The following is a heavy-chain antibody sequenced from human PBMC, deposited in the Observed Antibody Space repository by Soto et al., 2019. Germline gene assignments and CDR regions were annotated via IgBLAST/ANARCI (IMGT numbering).Heavy chain of an antibody. CDR1: GYSFTSYW. CDR2: IDPSDSYT. J-gene: IGHJ6*02. V-gene: IGHV5-10-1*01. D-gene: IGHD2-2*02. CDR3: ARVVVVPAAIVGYYYGMDV. Sequence: GESLKISCKGSGYSFTSYWISWVRQMPGKGLEWMGRIDPSDSYTNYSPSFQGHVTISADKSISTAYLQWCSLKASDTAMYYCARVVVVPAAIVGYYYGMDVWGQGTTVTVSS.